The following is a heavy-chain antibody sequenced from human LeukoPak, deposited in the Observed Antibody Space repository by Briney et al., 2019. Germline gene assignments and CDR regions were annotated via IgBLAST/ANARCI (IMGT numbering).Heavy chain of an antibody. CDR3: AKEYNRGFDY. D-gene: IGHD1-14*01. CDR2: ISGSGGGT. V-gene: IGHV3-23*01. Sequence: GGSLRLSCAASGFTFSSYAMSWVRQAPGKGLEWVSGISGSGGGTYYADSVKGRFTISRDNSKNTLYLQMDSLRAGDTAVYYCAKEYNRGFDYWGQGTLVTVSS. J-gene: IGHJ4*02. CDR1: GFTFSSYA.